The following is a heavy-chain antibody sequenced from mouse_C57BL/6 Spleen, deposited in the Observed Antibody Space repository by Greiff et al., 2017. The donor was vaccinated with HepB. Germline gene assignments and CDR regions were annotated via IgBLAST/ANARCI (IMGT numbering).Heavy chain of an antibody. J-gene: IGHJ1*03. D-gene: IGHD4-1*01. CDR2: ITHSGET. CDR1: GFPITSGYY. Sequence: KLEESGPGLVKPSQSLFLTCSITGFPITSGYYWIWIRQSPGKPLEWMGYITHSGETFYNPSLQSPISITRETSKNQFFLQLNSVTTEDTAMYYCAGDPNRYWYFDVWGTGTTVTVSS. V-gene: IGHV12-3*01. CDR3: AGDPNRYWYFDV.